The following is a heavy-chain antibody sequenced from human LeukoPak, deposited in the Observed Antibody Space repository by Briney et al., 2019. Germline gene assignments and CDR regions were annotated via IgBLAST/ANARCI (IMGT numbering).Heavy chain of an antibody. D-gene: IGHD4/OR15-4a*01. CDR2: INSDGSDT. CDR3: ARLKEV. Sequence: PGGSLRLSCVASGFTFRSNWMYWVRQVPGKGLVWVPRINSDGSDTSYADSVKGRFTISRDNAKSTLYLQMNSLGVDDTAVYYCARLKEVWGQGTMVTVSS. V-gene: IGHV3-74*01. J-gene: IGHJ3*01. CDR1: GFTFRSNW.